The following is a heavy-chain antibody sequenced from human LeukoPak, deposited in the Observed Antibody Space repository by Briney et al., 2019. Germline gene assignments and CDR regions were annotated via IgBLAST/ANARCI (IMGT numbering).Heavy chain of an antibody. J-gene: IGHJ5*02. D-gene: IGHD5-18*01. CDR2: IYYSGST. CDR3: ARDLVDTAMVSRGWFDP. Sequence: SETLSLTCTVSGGSISSSSYYWGWIRQPPGKGLEGIGSIYYSGSTHYNPSLKSRVTISVDTSKNQFSLKLNSVNAADTAVYYCARDLVDTAMVSRGWFDPWGQGTLVTVSS. V-gene: IGHV4-39*07. CDR1: GGSISSSSYY.